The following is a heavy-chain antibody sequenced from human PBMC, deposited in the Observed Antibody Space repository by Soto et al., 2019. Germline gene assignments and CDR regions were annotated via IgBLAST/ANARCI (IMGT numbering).Heavy chain of an antibody. J-gene: IGHJ6*03. D-gene: IGHD3-22*01. V-gene: IGHV4-31*03. CDR3: AREGVVTGGPSTYYYYYMDV. CDR1: GGSISSGGYY. CDR2: IYYSGST. Sequence: SETLSLTCTVSGGSISSGGYYWSWIRQHPGKGLEWIGYIYYSGSTYYNPSLKSRVTISVDTSKNQFSLKLSSVTAADTAVYYCAREGVVTGGPSTYYYYYMDVWGKGTTVTVSS.